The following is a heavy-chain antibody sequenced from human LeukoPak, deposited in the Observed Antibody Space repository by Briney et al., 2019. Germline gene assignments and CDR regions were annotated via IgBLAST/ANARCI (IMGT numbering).Heavy chain of an antibody. Sequence: SETLSLTCTVSGGSISGFYWSWIRQPPGQGLEWIGFIHFSGRTAYNPSLRSRVIISVDTSKNQLSLHLVSVTPTDTAVYYCARHFGRLNAWFSLDSWGQGALVTVSS. CDR3: ARHFGRLNAWFSLDS. J-gene: IGHJ4*02. CDR1: GGSISGFY. V-gene: IGHV4-59*08. CDR2: IHFSGRT. D-gene: IGHD3-16*01.